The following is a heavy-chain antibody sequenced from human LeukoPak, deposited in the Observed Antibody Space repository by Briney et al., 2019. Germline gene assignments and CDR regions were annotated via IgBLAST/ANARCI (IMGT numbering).Heavy chain of an antibody. CDR2: IYSGGST. Sequence: GGSLRLSCAASGFTVSSNYMSWVRQAPGKGLEWVSVIYSGGSTYYADSVKGRFTISRDNSKNTLYLQMNSLRAEDTAVYYCARDRRGYSYGYDYWGQGTLVTASS. CDR3: ARDRRGYSYGYDY. D-gene: IGHD5-18*01. CDR1: GFTVSSNY. V-gene: IGHV3-53*01. J-gene: IGHJ4*02.